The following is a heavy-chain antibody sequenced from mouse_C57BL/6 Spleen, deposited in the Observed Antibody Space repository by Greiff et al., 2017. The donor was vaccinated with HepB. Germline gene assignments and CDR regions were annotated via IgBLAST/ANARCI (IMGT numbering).Heavy chain of an antibody. J-gene: IGHJ1*03. CDR1: GYTFTSYW. D-gene: IGHD2-3*01. CDR3: ARRDGYYWYFDV. Sequence: QVQLQQPGAELVKPGASVKMSCKASGYTFTSYWITWVKQRPGQGLEWIGDIYPGSGSTNYNEKFKSKATLTVDTSSSTAYMQLSSLTSEDSAVYYCARRDGYYWYFDVWGTGTTVTVSS. CDR2: IYPGSGST. V-gene: IGHV1-55*01.